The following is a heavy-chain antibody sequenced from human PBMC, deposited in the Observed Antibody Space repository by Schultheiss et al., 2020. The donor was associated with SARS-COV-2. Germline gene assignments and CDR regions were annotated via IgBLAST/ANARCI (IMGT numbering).Heavy chain of an antibody. CDR3: AREGYSYGWRAFDI. J-gene: IGHJ3*02. CDR1: GGTFSSYA. Sequence: ASVKVSCKASGGTFSSYAISWVRQAPGQGLEWMGIINPSGGSTSYAQKFQGRVTMTRDTSTSTVYMELSSLRSEDTAVYYCAREGYSYGWRAFDIWGQGTMVTVSS. D-gene: IGHD5-18*01. V-gene: IGHV1-46*01. CDR2: INPSGGST.